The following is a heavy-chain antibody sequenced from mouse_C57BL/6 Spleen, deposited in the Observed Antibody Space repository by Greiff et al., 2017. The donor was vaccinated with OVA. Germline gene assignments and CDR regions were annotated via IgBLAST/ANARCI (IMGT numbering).Heavy chain of an antibody. CDR2: INPNNGGT. J-gene: IGHJ1*03. D-gene: IGHD2-5*01. CDR1: GYTFTDYN. CDR3: ARRHYSNYSWYFDV. V-gene: IGHV1-18*01. Sequence: VQLKQSGPELVKPGASVKIPCKASGYTFTDYNMDWVKQSHGKSLEWIGDINPNNGGTIYNQKFKGKATLTVDKSSSTAYMELRSLTSEDTAIYYCARRHYSNYSWYFDVWGTGTTVTVSS.